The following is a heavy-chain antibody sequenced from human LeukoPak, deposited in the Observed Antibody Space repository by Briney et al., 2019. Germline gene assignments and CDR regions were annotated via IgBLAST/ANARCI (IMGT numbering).Heavy chain of an antibody. CDR2: IWYDGSNK. V-gene: IGHV3-33*01. Sequence: GGSLRLSCAASGFTFSSYGMHWVRQAPGKGLEWVAVIWYDGSNKYYADSVKGRFTISRDNSKNTLYLQMNSLRAEDTAVYYCARDSSWDDILTDWGQGTLVTVSS. CDR1: GFTFSSYG. D-gene: IGHD3-9*01. CDR3: ARDSSWDDILTD. J-gene: IGHJ4*02.